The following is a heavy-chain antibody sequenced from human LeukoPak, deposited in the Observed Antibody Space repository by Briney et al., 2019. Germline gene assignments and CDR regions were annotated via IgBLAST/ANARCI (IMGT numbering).Heavy chain of an antibody. CDR3: ARYSYNYYDSSGYYDDAFDI. CDR1: GYSISSGYY. D-gene: IGHD3-22*01. V-gene: IGHV4-38-2*01. Sequence: SETLSLTCAVSGYSISSGYYWGWIRQPPGKGLEWIGSIYHSGSTYCNPSLKSRVTISVDTSKNQFSLKLSSVTAADTAVYYCARYSYNYYDSSGYYDDAFDIWGQGTMVTVSS. J-gene: IGHJ3*02. CDR2: IYHSGST.